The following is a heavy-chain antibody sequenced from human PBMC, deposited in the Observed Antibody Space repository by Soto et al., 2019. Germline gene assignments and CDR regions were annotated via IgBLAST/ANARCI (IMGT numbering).Heavy chain of an antibody. CDR3: ARLSRGYYYGMDV. D-gene: IGHD3-10*01. CDR1: GGSISSGDYY. CDR2: IYYSGSA. V-gene: IGHV4-30-4*01. J-gene: IGHJ6*02. Sequence: KTSETLSLTCTVSGGSISSGDYYWSWIRQPPGKGLEWIGYIYYSGSAYYNPSLKSRVTISVDTSKNQFSLKLSSVTAADTAVYYCARLSRGYYYGMDVWGQGTTVTVSS.